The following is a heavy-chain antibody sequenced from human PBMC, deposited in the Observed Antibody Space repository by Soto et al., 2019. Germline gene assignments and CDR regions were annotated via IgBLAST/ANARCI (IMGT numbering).Heavy chain of an antibody. V-gene: IGHV1-2*02. D-gene: IGHD3-10*01. Sequence: ASVKVSCKASGYTFTGYYMHCVRQAPGQGLEWMGLINPNSGGTNYAQKFQGRVTMTRDTSISTAYMELSRLRSDDTAVYYCARDCSMVRALEGFYYYYYGMDVWGQGTTVTVSS. CDR1: GYTFTGYY. CDR2: INPNSGGT. CDR3: ARDCSMVRALEGFYYYYYGMDV. J-gene: IGHJ6*02.